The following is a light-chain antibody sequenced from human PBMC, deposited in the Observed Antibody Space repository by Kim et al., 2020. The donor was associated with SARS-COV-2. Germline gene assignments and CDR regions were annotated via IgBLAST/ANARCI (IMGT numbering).Light chain of an antibody. CDR1: QSVSSN. Sequence: SPGERATLTCRASQSVSSNLAWYKQKPGQDPRLLIYGASTRATGIPARFSGSGSGTEFTLTISSLQSEDFAVYYCQQYNNWTPLTFGGGTKVDIK. J-gene: IGKJ4*01. CDR3: QQYNNWTPLT. V-gene: IGKV3-15*01. CDR2: GAS.